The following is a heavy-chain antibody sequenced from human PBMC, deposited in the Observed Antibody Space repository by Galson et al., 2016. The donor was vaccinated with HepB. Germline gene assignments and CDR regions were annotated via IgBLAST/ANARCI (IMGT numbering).Heavy chain of an antibody. V-gene: IGHV3-9*01. J-gene: IGHJ2*01. Sequence: SLRLSCAASGFRFNEYAMHWVRQAPGKGLEWVSGITLNSGRIDYADSVKGRFTISRDNAKNSLYLEMNSLRAEDTALYYCIKDMIGGYCNTKRCSPYWYFDLWGRGTLVTVSS. CDR1: GFRFNEYA. D-gene: IGHD2/OR15-2a*01. CDR3: IKDMIGGYCNTKRCSPYWYFDL. CDR2: ITLNSGRI.